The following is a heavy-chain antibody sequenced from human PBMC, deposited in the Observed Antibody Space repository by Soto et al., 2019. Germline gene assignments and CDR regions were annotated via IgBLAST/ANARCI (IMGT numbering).Heavy chain of an antibody. J-gene: IGHJ4*02. CDR2: IYHSGST. V-gene: IGHV4-30-2*01. Sequence: QLQLQESGSGLVKPSQTLSLTCAVSGGSISSGGYSWSWIRQPPGKGLEWIGYIYHSGSTYYNPSRKSRVTISVDRSQNQFSLKLSSVTAADTAVYYCARAGGLGAVAVDYWGQGTLVTVSS. CDR3: ARAGGLGAVAVDY. D-gene: IGHD6-19*01. CDR1: GGSISSGGYS.